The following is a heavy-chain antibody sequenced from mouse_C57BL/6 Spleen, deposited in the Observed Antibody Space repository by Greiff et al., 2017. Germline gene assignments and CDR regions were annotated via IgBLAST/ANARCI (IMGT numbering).Heavy chain of an antibody. Sequence: QVQLQQSGAELMKPGASVKLSCKATGYTFTGYWIEWVKQRPGHGLEWIGEILPGSGSTNYNEKFKGKATFTADTSSNTAYIQLSSLTTEDSAIYYCARSLTGYWYFDVWGTGTTVTVSS. V-gene: IGHV1-9*01. CDR1: GYTFTGYW. D-gene: IGHD4-1*01. CDR2: ILPGSGST. CDR3: ARSLTGYWYFDV. J-gene: IGHJ1*03.